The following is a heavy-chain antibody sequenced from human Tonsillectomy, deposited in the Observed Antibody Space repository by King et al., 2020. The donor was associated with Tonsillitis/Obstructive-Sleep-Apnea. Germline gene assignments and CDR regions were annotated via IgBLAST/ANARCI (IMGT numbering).Heavy chain of an antibody. D-gene: IGHD2-15*01. Sequence: VQLVESGAEVKKPGSSVKVSCKASGGTFSSYAITWVRQAPGQGLEWMGRIIPILGIPNYAQKFQGRVTITADKSTSTAYMELSCLRSEDTAVYYCAREGVVVPAIGYYYMDVWGKGTTVTVSS. CDR3: AREGVVVPAIGYYYMDV. CDR2: IIPILGIP. J-gene: IGHJ6*03. CDR1: GGTFSSYA. V-gene: IGHV1-69*09.